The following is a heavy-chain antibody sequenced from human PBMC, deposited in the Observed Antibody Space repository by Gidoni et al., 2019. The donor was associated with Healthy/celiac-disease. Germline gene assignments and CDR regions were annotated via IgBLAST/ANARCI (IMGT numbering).Heavy chain of an antibody. V-gene: IGHV1-69*08. CDR1: GGTFSSYT. J-gene: IGHJ4*02. Sequence: QVQLVQSGAEVKKPGSSVKVSCKASGGTFSSYTISWVRQAPGQGLEWMGRIIPILGIANYAQKFQGRVTITADKSTSTAYMELSSLRSEDTAVYYCARDDNVRYYYDSSGYYVYWGQGTLVTVSS. D-gene: IGHD3-22*01. CDR3: ARDDNVRYYYDSSGYYVY. CDR2: IIPILGIA.